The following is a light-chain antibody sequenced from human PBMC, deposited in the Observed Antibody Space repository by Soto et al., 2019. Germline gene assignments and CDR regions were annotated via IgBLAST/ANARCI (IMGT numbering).Light chain of an antibody. Sequence: DIQMTQSPSSLSASVGDRVTITCRASQTISAYLNWYQQKPGKAPKLLISAASSLQGGVPSRFSGSGSGTDFTLTISSLQPEDFATYYCQQSYNTPRTFGGGTKVDIK. V-gene: IGKV1-39*01. J-gene: IGKJ4*01. CDR2: AAS. CDR1: QTISAY. CDR3: QQSYNTPRT.